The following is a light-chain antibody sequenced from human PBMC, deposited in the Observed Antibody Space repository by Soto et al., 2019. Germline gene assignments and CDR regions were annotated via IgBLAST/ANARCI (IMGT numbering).Light chain of an antibody. CDR3: MQGTHWPWT. CDR2: QVS. J-gene: IGKJ1*01. V-gene: IGKV2-30*01. CDR1: QSLVYSDGNTY. Sequence: DVVMTQSPLSLPVTLGQPASISCRSSQSLVYSDGNTYLNWFQQRPDQSPRRLIYQVSNRDSGVPDKFSGSGSGTDFTLKISRVEAEDVGVYYCMQGTHWPWTFGQGTKVEIK.